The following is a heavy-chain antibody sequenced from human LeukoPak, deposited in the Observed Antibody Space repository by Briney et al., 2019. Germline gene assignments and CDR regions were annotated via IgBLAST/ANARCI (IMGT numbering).Heavy chain of an antibody. CDR3: ARASATVWFGELSFDY. D-gene: IGHD3-10*01. J-gene: IGHJ4*02. CDR1: GFTFSSYW. Sequence: GGSLRLSCAASGFTFSSYWMSWVRQAPGKGLEWVANIKQDGSEKYYVDSVKGRFTISRDNAKNSLYLQMNSLRAEDTAVYYFARASATVWFGELSFDYWGQGTLVTVSS. CDR2: IKQDGSEK. V-gene: IGHV3-7*02.